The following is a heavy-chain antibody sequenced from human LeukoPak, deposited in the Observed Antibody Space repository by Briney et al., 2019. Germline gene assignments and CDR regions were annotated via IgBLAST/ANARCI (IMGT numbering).Heavy chain of an antibody. V-gene: IGHV3-74*01. Sequence: GGSLRLSCAASGFTFPTYWMHWVRQAPGKGLEWVSRINNDGSDTVYADSVKGRFTISRDNAQNTLYLQMNGLRAEDTAVYYCARSGTDAFDIWGQGTMVTVSS. CDR1: GFTFPTYW. CDR2: INNDGSDT. J-gene: IGHJ3*02. CDR3: ARSGTDAFDI. D-gene: IGHD6-25*01.